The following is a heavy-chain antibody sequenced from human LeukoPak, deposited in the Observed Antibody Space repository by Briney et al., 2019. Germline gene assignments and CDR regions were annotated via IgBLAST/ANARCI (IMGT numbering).Heavy chain of an antibody. CDR1: GFTVSSNY. Sequence: GGSLRLSCAASGFTVSSNYMNWVRQAPGKGLEWVSVIYGVGSTYYADSVKGRFTISRDNSKNTLYLLLNSLRAEDTAVYYCARDDSGMDVWGQGTTVTVS. V-gene: IGHV3-66*01. CDR2: IYGVGST. J-gene: IGHJ6*02. CDR3: ARDDSGMDV.